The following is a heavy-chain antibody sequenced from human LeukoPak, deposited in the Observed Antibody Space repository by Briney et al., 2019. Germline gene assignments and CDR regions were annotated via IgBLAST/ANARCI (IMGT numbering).Heavy chain of an antibody. CDR1: GGSFSGYY. V-gene: IGHV4-34*01. CDR3: ARESSTSCDY. Sequence: PSETLSLTCAVYGGSFSGYYWSWIRQPPGKGLEWIGEINHSGSTNYNRSLKSRVTISVDTSKNQFSLKLSSVTAADTAVYYCARESSTSCDYWGQGTLVTVSS. J-gene: IGHJ4*02. D-gene: IGHD2-2*01. CDR2: INHSGST.